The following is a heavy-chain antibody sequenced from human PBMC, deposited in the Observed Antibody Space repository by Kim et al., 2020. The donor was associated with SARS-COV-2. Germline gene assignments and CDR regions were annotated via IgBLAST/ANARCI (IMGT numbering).Heavy chain of an antibody. D-gene: IGHD6-19*01. CDR1: GGSFSGYY. CDR3: ARGSGWSQKYYYYGMDV. J-gene: IGHJ6*02. V-gene: IGHV4-34*01. Sequence: SETLSLTCAVYGGSFSGYYWSWIRQPPGKGLEWIGEINHSGSTNYNPSLKSRVTISVDTSKNQFSLKLSSVTAADTAVYYCARGSGWSQKYYYYGMDVWGQGTTVTVSS. CDR2: INHSGST.